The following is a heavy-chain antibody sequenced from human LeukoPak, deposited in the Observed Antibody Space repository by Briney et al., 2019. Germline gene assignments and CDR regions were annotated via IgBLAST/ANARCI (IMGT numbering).Heavy chain of an antibody. CDR2: INHSGST. J-gene: IGHJ5*02. CDR3: ASVLRGIAAAGTGFA. Sequence: PSETLSLTCTVSGGSISSYYWSWIRQPPGKGLEWIGEINHSGSTNYNPSLKSRVTISVDTSKNQFSLKLSSVTAADTAVYYCASVLRGIAAAGTGFAWGQGTLVTVSS. CDR1: GGSISSYY. V-gene: IGHV4-34*01. D-gene: IGHD6-13*01.